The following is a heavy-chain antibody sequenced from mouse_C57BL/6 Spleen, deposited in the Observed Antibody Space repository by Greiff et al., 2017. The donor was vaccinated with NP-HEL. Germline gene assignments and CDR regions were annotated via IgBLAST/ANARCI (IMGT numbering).Heavy chain of an antibody. Sequence: VQLQQPGAELVKPGASVKMSCKASGYTFTSYWITWVKQWPGQGLEWIGDIYPGSGSTNYNEKFKSKATLTVDTSSSTAYMQLSSLTSEDSAVYYCARWGSSGDYFDYWGQGTTLTVSS. CDR2: IYPGSGST. V-gene: IGHV1-55*01. D-gene: IGHD3-2*02. J-gene: IGHJ2*01. CDR1: GYTFTSYW. CDR3: ARWGSSGDYFDY.